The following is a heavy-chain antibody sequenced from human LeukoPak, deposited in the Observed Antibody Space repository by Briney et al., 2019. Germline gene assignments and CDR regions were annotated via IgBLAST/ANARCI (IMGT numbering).Heavy chain of an antibody. CDR3: ARDRYGGNPYYCDY. J-gene: IGHJ4*02. CDR1: GFTFSSYE. CDR2: ISSSGSTI. V-gene: IGHV3-48*03. D-gene: IGHD4-23*01. Sequence: GGSLRLSRAASGFTFSSYEMNWVRQAPGKGLEWVSYISSSGSTIYYADSVKGRFTISRDNAKNSLYLQMNSLRAEDTAVYYCARDRYGGNPYYCDYWGQGTLVTVSS.